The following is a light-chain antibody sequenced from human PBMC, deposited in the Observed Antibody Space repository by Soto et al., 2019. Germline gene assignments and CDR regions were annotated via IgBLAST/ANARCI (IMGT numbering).Light chain of an antibody. CDR3: QQANSFPLT. J-gene: IGKJ5*01. V-gene: IGKV1-12*01. Sequence: DIQMTQSPTSLSASVGDRVTISCRASQSISNFLNWYQQKPGKAPQLLIYAASRLQSGVPPRFSGSGSGTDFTLTISSLQPEDFATYYCQQANSFPLTFGQGTRLEI. CDR2: AAS. CDR1: QSISNF.